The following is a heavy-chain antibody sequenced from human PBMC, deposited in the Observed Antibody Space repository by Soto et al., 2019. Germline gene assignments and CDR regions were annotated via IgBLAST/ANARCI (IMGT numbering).Heavy chain of an antibody. CDR3: ARSAQWDGFDP. J-gene: IGHJ3*01. Sequence: QVQLQESGPGLVRPSQTLSLTCTVSAGSISTINYYWSWIRQHPEKGLEWIGYISYSGSTFYHSSLKGRVLISLDTSKKQFSLTLTSVTAADTAVYYCARSAQWDGFDPWGQGTMVTVSS. CDR2: ISYSGST. CDR1: AGSISTINYY. V-gene: IGHV4-31*03. D-gene: IGHD2-8*01.